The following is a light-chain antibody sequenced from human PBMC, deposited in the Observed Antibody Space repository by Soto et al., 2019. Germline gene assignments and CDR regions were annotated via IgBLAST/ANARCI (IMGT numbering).Light chain of an antibody. V-gene: IGKV3D-15*01. Sequence: EVVLTQSPGTLSLSPGERVTLSCRASQSISGNYLAWYQHKPGQAPRLLISGTYTRATGIPDRFSGRGSGTDFSLTISSLQSEDVAVYFCQQYNDWPRTFGGGTKVEIK. CDR1: QSISGN. CDR3: QQYNDWPRT. CDR2: GTY. J-gene: IGKJ4*01.